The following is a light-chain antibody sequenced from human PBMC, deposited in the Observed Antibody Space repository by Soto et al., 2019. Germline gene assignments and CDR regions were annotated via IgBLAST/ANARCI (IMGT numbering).Light chain of an antibody. Sequence: QSALTQPPSASGSPEESVTISCTGSNSDVGGYSYVSWYQQHPDEAPKLLIYEVFKRPSEIPARFSASKSGNTASLIVSGLQPEDEAEYFCSSFADGFNVVFGGGTKLTVL. CDR2: EVF. CDR3: SSFADGFNVV. V-gene: IGLV2-8*01. CDR1: NSDVGGYSY. J-gene: IGLJ2*01.